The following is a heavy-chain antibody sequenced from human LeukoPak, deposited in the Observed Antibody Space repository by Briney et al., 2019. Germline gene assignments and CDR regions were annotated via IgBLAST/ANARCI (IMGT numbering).Heavy chain of an antibody. CDR3: ARTGVDTAYDFDY. CDR1: GYTFTGYY. CDR2: INPNSGGT. D-gene: IGHD5-18*01. J-gene: IGHJ4*02. V-gene: IGHV1-2*02. Sequence: ASVKVSCKASGYTFTGYYMHWVRQAPGQGLEWMGWINPNSGGTNYAQKFQGRVTMTRDTSISTAYMELSRLRSDDTAVYYCARTGVDTAYDFDYWGQGTLVTVSS.